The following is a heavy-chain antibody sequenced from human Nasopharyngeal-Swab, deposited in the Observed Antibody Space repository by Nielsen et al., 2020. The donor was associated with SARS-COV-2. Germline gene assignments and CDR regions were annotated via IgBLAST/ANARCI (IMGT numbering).Heavy chain of an antibody. CDR2: ISSSGRYM. J-gene: IGHJ4*02. D-gene: IGHD2-2*01. Sequence: GGSLRLSCAASGFTFSDYTMNWVRQAPGQGLEWVSSISSSGRYMYYTDSVKGRFTMSRDNAKNLLYLQMNSLRAEDTAVYYCASDSRYWGQGTLVTVAS. CDR3: ASDSRY. CDR1: GFTFSDYT. V-gene: IGHV3-21*01.